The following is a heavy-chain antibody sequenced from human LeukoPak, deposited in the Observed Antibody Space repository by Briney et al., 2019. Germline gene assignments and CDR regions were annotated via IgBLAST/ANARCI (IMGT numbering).Heavy chain of an antibody. CDR2: TSAYNGNT. Sequence: ASVKVSCKASGYTFTSYGISWVRQAPGQGLEWMGWTSAYNGNTNYAQKLQGRVTMTTDTSTSTAYMELRSLRSDDTAVYYCARASRIVVVPAAADYWGQGTLVTVSS. V-gene: IGHV1-18*01. CDR3: ARASRIVVVPAAADY. CDR1: GYTFTSYG. D-gene: IGHD2-2*01. J-gene: IGHJ4*02.